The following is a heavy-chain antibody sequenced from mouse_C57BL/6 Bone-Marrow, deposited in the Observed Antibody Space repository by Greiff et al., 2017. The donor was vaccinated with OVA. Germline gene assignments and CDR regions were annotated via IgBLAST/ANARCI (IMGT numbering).Heavy chain of an antibody. D-gene: IGHD1-1*01. CDR2: IDPANGNT. V-gene: IGHV14-3*01. CDR3: ARSIITTVVARNWYFDV. J-gene: IGHJ1*03. Sequence: EVKLVESVAELVRPGASVKLSCTASGFNIKNTYMHWVKQRPEQGLEWIGRIDPANGNTKYAPKFQGKATITADTSSNTAYLQLSSLTSEDTAIYYCARSIITTVVARNWYFDVWGTGTTVTVSS. CDR1: GFNIKNTY.